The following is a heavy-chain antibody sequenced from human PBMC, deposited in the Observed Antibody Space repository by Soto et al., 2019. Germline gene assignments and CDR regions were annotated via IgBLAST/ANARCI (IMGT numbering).Heavy chain of an antibody. J-gene: IGHJ6*02. D-gene: IGHD3-10*01. V-gene: IGHV4-30-2*01. Sequence: QVVLQESGSGLVTPSPTLSLTCAVSGGSMSRGGHSWSWIRQPPGKGLEWIGCIYYTGTTYYNPSLKSRVTLAVDRSKNQFSRNLTSVTAADTAMYDCARAPPGPAPRWDVWGQGTTVTVSS. CDR2: IYYTGTT. CDR1: GGSMSRGGHS. CDR3: ARAPPGPAPRWDV.